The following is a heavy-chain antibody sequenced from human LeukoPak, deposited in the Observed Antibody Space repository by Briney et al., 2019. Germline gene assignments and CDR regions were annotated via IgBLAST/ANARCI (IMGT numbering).Heavy chain of an antibody. CDR1: RFTVCSNY. Sequence: GGSLRLSCAASRFTVCSNYMSWVRQAPEKGLEWDSFIHSGGSTYFADSLKGRFTNSRDNPKNTTYLKMNSLRAEDTAVYYCARSYYDNSGNYPGAFDIWGQGTMVTVSS. V-gene: IGHV3-66*02. D-gene: IGHD3-22*01. J-gene: IGHJ3*02. CDR3: ARSYYDNSGNYPGAFDI. CDR2: IHSGGST.